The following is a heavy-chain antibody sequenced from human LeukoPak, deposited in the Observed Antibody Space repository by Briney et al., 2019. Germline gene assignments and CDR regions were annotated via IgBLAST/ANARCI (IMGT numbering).Heavy chain of an antibody. J-gene: IGHJ4*02. V-gene: IGHV3-15*01. CDR2: IKSKTDGGTT. Sequence: PGGSLRLSCAASGFTFSSYAMSWVRQAPGKGLEWVGRIKSKTDGGTTDYAAPVKGRFTISRDDSKNTLYLQMNSLKTEDTAVYYCSTDEALLYYYGSGSYLAYWGQGTLVTVSS. CDR3: STDEALLYYYGSGSYLAY. CDR1: GFTFSSYA. D-gene: IGHD3-10*01.